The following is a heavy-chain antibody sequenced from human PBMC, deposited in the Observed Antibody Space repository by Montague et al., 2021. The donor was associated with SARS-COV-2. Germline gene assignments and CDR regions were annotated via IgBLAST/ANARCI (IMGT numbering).Heavy chain of an antibody. J-gene: IGHJ6*02. V-gene: IGHV3-30*18. CDR1: GFTFSSYG. CDR3: AKDNIVLMVYAIGGYGMDV. D-gene: IGHD2-8*01. CDR2: ISYDGSNK. Sequence: SLRLSCAASGFTFSSYGMHWVRQAPGKGLEWVAVISYDGSNKYYADSVKGRFTISRGNSKNTLYLQMNSLRAEDTAVYYCAKDNIVLMVYAIGGYGMDVWGQGTTVTVSS.